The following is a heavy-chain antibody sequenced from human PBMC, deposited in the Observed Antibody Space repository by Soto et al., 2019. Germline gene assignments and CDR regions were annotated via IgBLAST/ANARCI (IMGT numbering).Heavy chain of an antibody. J-gene: IGHJ6*02. CDR2: ISPYSGNT. V-gene: IGHV1-18*01. D-gene: IGHD3-16*01. CDR3: AMVYNYVTPAGQDV. CDR1: GYIFVNYG. Sequence: QVQLVQSGDEVRKPGSSVKVSCKASGYIFVNYGIAWVRQAPGQGLEWMGWISPYSGNTHYARKLQGRLTMTTDTSTSTADMDLASRTSDDTAVYSCAMVYNYVTPAGQDVWGQGTTVTVSS.